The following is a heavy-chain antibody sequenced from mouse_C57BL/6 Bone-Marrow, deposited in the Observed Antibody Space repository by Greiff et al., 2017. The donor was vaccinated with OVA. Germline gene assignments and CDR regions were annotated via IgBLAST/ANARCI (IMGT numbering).Heavy chain of an antibody. Sequence: EVQRVESGGGLVKPGGSLTLSCAASGFTFSSYTMSWVRQTPEKRLEWVATISGGGGNTYYPDSVKGRFTISRDNAKNTLYLQMSSLRSEDTALYYCASIYYYGTRGQGTLVTVSA. CDR1: GFTFSSYT. J-gene: IGHJ3*01. D-gene: IGHD1-1*01. CDR2: ISGGGGNT. CDR3: ASIYYYGT. V-gene: IGHV5-9*01.